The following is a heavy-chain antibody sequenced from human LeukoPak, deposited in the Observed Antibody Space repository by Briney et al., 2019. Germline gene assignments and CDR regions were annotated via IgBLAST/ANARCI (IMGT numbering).Heavy chain of an antibody. J-gene: IGHJ4*02. CDR2: IYHSGGT. CDR1: GYSISSGYY. Sequence: SETLSLTCTVSGYSISSGYYWGWIRQPPGKGLEWIGSIYHSGGTYYNPSLKSRVTISVDTSKNQFSLKLSSVTAADTAVYYCATRGPYYFDYWGQGTLVTVSS. CDR3: ATRGPYYFDY. V-gene: IGHV4-38-2*02.